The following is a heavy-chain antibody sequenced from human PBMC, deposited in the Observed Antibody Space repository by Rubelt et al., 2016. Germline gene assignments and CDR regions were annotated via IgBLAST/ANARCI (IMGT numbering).Heavy chain of an antibody. J-gene: IGHJ4*02. V-gene: IGHV4-34*01. CDR1: GGSFSGYY. CDR2: INHSGST. Sequence: QVQLQQWGAGLLKPSETLSLTCAVYGGSFSGYYWSWIRQPPGKGLEWIGEINHSGSTNYNPSLKSRVTISVDTSKNQFSRKLSSVTAADTAVYYCARDDVDTAMAYDYWGQGTLVTVSS. CDR3: ARDDVDTAMAYDY. D-gene: IGHD5-18*01.